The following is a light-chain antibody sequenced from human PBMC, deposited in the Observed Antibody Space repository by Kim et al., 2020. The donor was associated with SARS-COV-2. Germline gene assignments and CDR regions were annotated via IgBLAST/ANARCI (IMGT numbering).Light chain of an antibody. CDR2: SNN. V-gene: IGLV1-44*01. Sequence: QSVLSQPPSASGTPGQRVTISCSGSSSSIGSNTVNWYQQLPGTAPKLLIYSNNQRPSGVPDRFSGSKSGTSVSLAISGLQSEDEADYYCAAWDDSLNGWVFGGGTQLTVL. CDR3: AAWDDSLNGWV. J-gene: IGLJ3*02. CDR1: SSSIGSNT.